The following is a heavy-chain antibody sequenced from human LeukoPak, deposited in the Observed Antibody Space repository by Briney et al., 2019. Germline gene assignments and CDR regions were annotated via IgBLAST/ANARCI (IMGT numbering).Heavy chain of an antibody. D-gene: IGHD6-6*01. J-gene: IGHJ6*02. CDR3: ARADSSSSYYYYGMDV. CDR1: GGTFSSYA. V-gene: IGHV1-69*04. Sequence: PVKVSCKASGGTFSSYAISWVRQAPGQGLEWMGRIIAILVITNYAQKFQGRVTITADKSTSTAYMELSSLRSADTAVYYCARADSSSSYYYYGMDVWGQGTTVTVS. CDR2: IIAILVIT.